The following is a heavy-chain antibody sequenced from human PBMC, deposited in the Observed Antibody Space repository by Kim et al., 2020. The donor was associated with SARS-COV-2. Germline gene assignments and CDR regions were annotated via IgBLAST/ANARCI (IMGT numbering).Heavy chain of an antibody. Sequence: SETLSLTCAAYGGSFSGYYWSWIRQPPGKGLEWIGEINHSGSTNYNPSPKSRVTISVDTSRNQFSLQLSSVTAADTAVYYCARGVNNGLDDTVTTSDYYYGMDVWGQGTTGTVSS. CDR2: INHSGST. CDR3: ARGVNNGLDDTVTTSDYYYGMDV. CDR1: GGSFSGYY. D-gene: IGHD4-4*01. V-gene: IGHV4-34*01. J-gene: IGHJ6*02.